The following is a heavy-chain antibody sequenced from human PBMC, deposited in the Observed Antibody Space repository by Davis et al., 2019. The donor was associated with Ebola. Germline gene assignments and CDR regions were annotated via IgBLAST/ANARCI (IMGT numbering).Heavy chain of an antibody. CDR3: ARELKSRWFDP. V-gene: IGHV4-4*02. J-gene: IGHJ5*02. CDR1: GGSISSSNW. CDR2: IYHSGST. Sequence: GSLRLSCAVSGGSISSSNWWSWVRQPPGKGLEWIGEIYHSGSTNYNPSLKSRVTISVDKSKNQFSLKLSSVTAADTAVYYCARELKSRWFDPWGQGTLVTVSS.